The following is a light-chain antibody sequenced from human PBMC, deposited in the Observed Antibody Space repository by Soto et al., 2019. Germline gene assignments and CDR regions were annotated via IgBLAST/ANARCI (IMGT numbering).Light chain of an antibody. J-gene: IGKJ1*01. V-gene: IGKV1-NL1*01. CDR2: GAS. CDR3: QQSYNSPPT. Sequence: DIQMTQSPSTLSASVGDRVTITCRASQAISNYLAWYQQRPGRAPRLLVFGASRLESGVPSRFSGSGSGTDFSLSIGRLQSEDFASYSCQQSYNSPPTFGQGTKVDIK. CDR1: QAISNY.